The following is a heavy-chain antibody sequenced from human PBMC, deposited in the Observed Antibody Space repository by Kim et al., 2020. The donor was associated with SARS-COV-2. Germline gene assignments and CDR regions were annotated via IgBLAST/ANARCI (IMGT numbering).Heavy chain of an antibody. V-gene: IGHV4-59*01. CDR3: ARDRGRRLGYFDY. D-gene: IGHD1-1*01. Sequence: YHPSLKSRVTISVDTSKNQLSLKLSSVTAADTAVYYCARDRGRRLGYFDYWGQGTLVTVSS. J-gene: IGHJ4*02.